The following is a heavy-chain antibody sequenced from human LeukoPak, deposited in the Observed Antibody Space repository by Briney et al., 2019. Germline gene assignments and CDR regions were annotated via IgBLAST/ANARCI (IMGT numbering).Heavy chain of an antibody. CDR1: GGSINSGNYS. V-gene: IGHV4-61*02. Sequence: SETLSLTCTVSGGSINSGNYSWSWIRQPAGKGLEWIGRIHTSGSTNSNPSLKSRVTISVDTSKNQFSLKLSSVTAADTAVYYCARGAQVVPASVWFDPWGQGTLVTVSS. J-gene: IGHJ5*02. CDR2: IHTSGST. D-gene: IGHD2-2*01. CDR3: ARGAQVVPASVWFDP.